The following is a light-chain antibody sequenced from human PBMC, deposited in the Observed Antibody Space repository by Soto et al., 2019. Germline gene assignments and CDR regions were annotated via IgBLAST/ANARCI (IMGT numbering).Light chain of an antibody. CDR2: AAS. V-gene: IGKV1-27*01. J-gene: IGKJ1*01. CDR1: LGISNY. CDR3: QKYNSALWT. Sequence: DIKMTQSPSSLSASVGDRVTITCRASLGISNYLAWYQQKPGKVPKLLIYAASTLQSGVPSRFSGSGSGTDFTLTISSLQPEDVATYYCQKYNSALWTFGQGTRWIS.